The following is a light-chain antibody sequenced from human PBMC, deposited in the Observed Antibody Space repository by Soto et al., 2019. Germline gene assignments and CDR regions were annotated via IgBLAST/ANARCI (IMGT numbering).Light chain of an antibody. V-gene: IGLV1-40*01. J-gene: IGLJ2*01. CDR3: QSYDSSLSGVV. CDR2: GNI. CDR1: ASTTGAGYD. Sequence: QSVLTQPPSVSGAPGRRFTISCTGAASTTGAGYDVHWYQQLPGTAPKLLIYGNINRPSGVPDRFSGSKSGTSASLAITGLQAEDEADYYCQSYDSSLSGVVFGGGTKLTVL.